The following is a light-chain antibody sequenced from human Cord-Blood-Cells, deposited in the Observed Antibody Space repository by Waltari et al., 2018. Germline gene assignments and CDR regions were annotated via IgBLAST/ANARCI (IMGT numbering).Light chain of an antibody. Sequence: MVMTQSRDWLGVALGERASINCKSSQSVLDSSNTKNYLAWYQQKPGQHPKLLIYWASTRETGFPDRFSGSGSGTDFTRTLSSLQAEDVAVYYCQQYYSTPWTFGQGTKVEIK. CDR3: QQYYSTPWT. CDR2: WAS. CDR1: QSVLDSSNTKNY. J-gene: IGKJ1*01. V-gene: IGKV4-1*01.